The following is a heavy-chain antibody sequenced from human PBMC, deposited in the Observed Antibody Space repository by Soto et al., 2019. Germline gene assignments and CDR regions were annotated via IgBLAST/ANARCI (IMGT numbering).Heavy chain of an antibody. CDR1: GFTVSNNY. V-gene: IGHV3-53*04. CDR2: IYSGGST. D-gene: IGHD5-12*01. J-gene: IGHJ3*02. Sequence: GGSLRLSCAASGFTVSNNYMSWVRQAPGKGLEWVSVIYSGGSTYYADSVKGRFAISRHTSKNTVDLQMNSLRAEDTAVYYCARGSSGYGYDAFDMWGQGTMVTVSS. CDR3: ARGSSGYGYDAFDM.